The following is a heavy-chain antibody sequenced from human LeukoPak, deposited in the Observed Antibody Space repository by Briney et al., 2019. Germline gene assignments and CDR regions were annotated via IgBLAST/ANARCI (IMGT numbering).Heavy chain of an antibody. Sequence: SETLSLTCTVSGYSISSGYYWGWIRQPPGKGLEWIGSIYHSGSTYYNPSLKSRVTISVDTSKNQFSLKLSSVTAADTAVYYCARVLGNPDPWGQGTLVTVS. D-gene: IGHD3-16*01. CDR2: IYHSGST. CDR1: GYSISSGYY. CDR3: ARVLGNPDP. J-gene: IGHJ5*02. V-gene: IGHV4-38-2*02.